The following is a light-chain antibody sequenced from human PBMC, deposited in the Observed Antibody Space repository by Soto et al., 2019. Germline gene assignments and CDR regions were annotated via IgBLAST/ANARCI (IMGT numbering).Light chain of an antibody. CDR3: VQFAHFPRT. CDR1: QSLVYSDGNTY. V-gene: IGKV2-24*01. CDR2: QIS. Sequence: DVVLTQTPLSSPVTLGQPASISCRSSQSLVYSDGNTYLSWLQQRPGQPPRLLIYQISNRFSGVRDRFSGSGAGTDFTLKISRVEAEDVGVYYCVQFAHFPRTFGQGTKLEI. J-gene: IGKJ1*01.